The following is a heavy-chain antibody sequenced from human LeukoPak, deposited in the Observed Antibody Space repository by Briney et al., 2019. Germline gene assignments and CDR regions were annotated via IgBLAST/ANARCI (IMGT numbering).Heavy chain of an antibody. Sequence: ASLKVSCKASGYTFTRYGISWVRQAPGQGLEWMGWISAYNGNTNYAQKLQGRVTMTTDTSPSTAYMELRSLRSDDTAVYYCAREVTIFGVVIPLGFDYWGQGTLVTVSS. CDR3: AREVTIFGVVIPLGFDY. CDR1: GYTFTRYG. V-gene: IGHV1-18*01. CDR2: ISAYNGNT. J-gene: IGHJ4*02. D-gene: IGHD3-3*01.